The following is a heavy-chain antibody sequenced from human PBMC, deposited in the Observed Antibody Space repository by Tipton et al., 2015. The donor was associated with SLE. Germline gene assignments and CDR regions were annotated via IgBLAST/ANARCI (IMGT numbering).Heavy chain of an antibody. CDR1: GFTFSSYA. D-gene: IGHD6-19*01. V-gene: IGHV3-23*01. J-gene: IGHJ4*02. CDR3: AQGGSGWAFDY. Sequence: SLRLSCAASGFTFSSYAMSWVRQAPGKGLEWVSVISGSGGITYYADSVKGRFTISRDNSKNTLYMQMNSLRAEDTAVYFCAQGGSGWAFDYWGQGTLVTVSS. CDR2: ISGSGGIT.